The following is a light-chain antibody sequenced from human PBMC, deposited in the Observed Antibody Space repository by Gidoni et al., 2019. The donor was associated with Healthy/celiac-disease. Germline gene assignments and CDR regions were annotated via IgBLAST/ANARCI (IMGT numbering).Light chain of an antibody. CDR1: QRVSSN. CDR3: QQYNNWWT. Sequence: PGERATLSCRASQRVSSNLAWYQQKPGQAPRRLIYGASTRATGIPARFSGSGSGTEFTLTISSLQSEDFAVYYCQQYNNWWTFGQGTKVEIK. V-gene: IGKV3-15*01. CDR2: GAS. J-gene: IGKJ1*01.